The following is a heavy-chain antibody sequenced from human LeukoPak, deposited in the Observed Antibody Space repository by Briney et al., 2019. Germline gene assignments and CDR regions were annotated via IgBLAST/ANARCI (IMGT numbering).Heavy chain of an antibody. V-gene: IGHV3-30-3*02. Sequence: GGSLRLSCAASGFTFSSYAMHWVRQAPGKGLEWVAVISYDGSNKYYADSVKGRFTISRDNSKNTLYLQMNSLRAEDTAVYYCAKRTGSYYYGMDVWGQGTTVTVSS. CDR3: AKRTGSYYYGMDV. J-gene: IGHJ6*02. CDR2: ISYDGSNK. CDR1: GFTFSSYA. D-gene: IGHD3/OR15-3a*01.